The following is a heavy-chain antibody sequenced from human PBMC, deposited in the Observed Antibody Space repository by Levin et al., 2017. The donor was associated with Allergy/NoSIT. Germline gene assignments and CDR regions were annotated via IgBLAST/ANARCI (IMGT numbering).Heavy chain of an antibody. D-gene: IGHD3-22*01. CDR1: GFTFSNAW. CDR3: TRTTYYYDSSGYYRRFDP. CDR2: IKSKTDGGTT. J-gene: IGHJ5*02. Sequence: SCAASGFTFSNAWMSWVRQAPGKGLEWVGRIKSKTDGGTTDYAAPVKGRFTISRDDSKNTLYLQMNSLKTEDTAVYYCTRTTYYYDSSGYYRRFDPWGQGTLVTVSS. V-gene: IGHV3-15*01.